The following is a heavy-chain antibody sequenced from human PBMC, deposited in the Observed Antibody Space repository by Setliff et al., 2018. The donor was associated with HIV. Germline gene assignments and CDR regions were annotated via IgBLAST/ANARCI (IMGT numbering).Heavy chain of an antibody. CDR3: AREREGCYDSSGYYYGAFDI. J-gene: IGHJ3*02. D-gene: IGHD3-22*01. Sequence: PSETLSLTCAVYGGSFNGYSWTWIRQPPGKGPEWIGGINHSGSTNYNPSLKSRVTISVDTSKSQFSLRLNSVTATDTALYYCAREREGCYDSSGYYYGAFDIWGQGTMVTVSS. CDR2: INHSGST. V-gene: IGHV4-34*01. CDR1: GGSFNGYS.